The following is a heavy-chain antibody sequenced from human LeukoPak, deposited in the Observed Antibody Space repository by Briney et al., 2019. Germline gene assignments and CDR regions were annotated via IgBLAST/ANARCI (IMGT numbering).Heavy chain of an antibody. Sequence: SETLSLTCSVSGGSISSYYWSWIRQPAGKGREWIGRIYTTGNTDYNPSLKSRVTMSVDTSKNQFSLKLSSVTAADTAVYYCARDRWTTVTTFDYWGQGTLVTVSS. J-gene: IGHJ4*02. V-gene: IGHV4-4*07. D-gene: IGHD4-17*01. CDR3: ARDRWTTVTTFDY. CDR1: GGSISSYY. CDR2: IYTTGNT.